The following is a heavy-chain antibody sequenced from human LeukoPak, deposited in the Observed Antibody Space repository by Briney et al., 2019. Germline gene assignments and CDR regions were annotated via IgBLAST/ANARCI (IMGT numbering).Heavy chain of an antibody. D-gene: IGHD5-24*01. Sequence: SETLSLTCAVYGGSFSGYYWSWIRQPPGKGLEWIGYIYYSGSTNYNPSLKSRVTISVDTSKNQFSLKLSSVTAADTAVYYCAASPGYNLDYWGHGTLVTVSS. J-gene: IGHJ4*01. CDR2: IYYSGST. V-gene: IGHV4-59*01. CDR3: AASPGYNLDY. CDR1: GGSFSGYY.